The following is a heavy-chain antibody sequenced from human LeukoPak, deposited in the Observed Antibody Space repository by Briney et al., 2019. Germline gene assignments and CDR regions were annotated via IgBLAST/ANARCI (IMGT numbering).Heavy chain of an antibody. CDR3: ARAVRNGPYYFDY. Sequence: TASETLSLTCTVSGGSISSSSYYWGWIRQPPGKGLEWIGSIYYSGSTYYNPSLKSRVTISVDTSKNQFPLKLSSVTAADTAVYYCARAVRNGPYYFDYWGQGTLVTVSS. J-gene: IGHJ4*02. D-gene: IGHD2-8*01. CDR1: GGSISSSSYY. V-gene: IGHV4-39*01. CDR2: IYYSGST.